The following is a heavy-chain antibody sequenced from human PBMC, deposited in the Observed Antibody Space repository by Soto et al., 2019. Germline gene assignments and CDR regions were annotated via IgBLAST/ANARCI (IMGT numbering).Heavy chain of an antibody. CDR3: VRDGTKTLRDWFDP. CDR1: GASISGFY. Sequence: SETLSLTCTVSGASISGFYWSWIRKSAGKGLEWIGRIYAAGTTDYNPSLKSRVMMSVDTSKKQFSLKLRSVTAADTAVYYCVRDGTKTLRDWFDPWGQGISVTVSS. V-gene: IGHV4-4*07. J-gene: IGHJ5*02. CDR2: IYAAGTT. D-gene: IGHD1-1*01.